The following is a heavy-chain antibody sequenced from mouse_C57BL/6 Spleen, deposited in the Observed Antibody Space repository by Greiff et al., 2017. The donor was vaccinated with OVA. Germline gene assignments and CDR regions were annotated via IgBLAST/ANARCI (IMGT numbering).Heavy chain of an antibody. CDR3: ARDADYDGFAY. CDR2: ISDGGSYT. D-gene: IGHD2-4*01. Sequence: EVHLVESGGGLVKPGGSLKLSCAASGFTFSSYAMSWVRQTPEKRLEWVATISDGGSYTYYPDNVKGRFTISRDNAKNNLYLQMSHLKSEDTAMYYCARDADYDGFAYWGQGTLVTVSA. J-gene: IGHJ3*01. CDR1: GFTFSSYA. V-gene: IGHV5-4*01.